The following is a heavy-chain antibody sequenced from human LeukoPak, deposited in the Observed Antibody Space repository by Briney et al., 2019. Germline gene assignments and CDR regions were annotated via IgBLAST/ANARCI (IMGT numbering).Heavy chain of an antibody. V-gene: IGHV3-30*18. CDR1: GFTFSSYG. CDR3: AKADCGGDCYPGYFQH. CDR2: ISYDGSNK. Sequence: GGSLRLSCAASGFTFSSYGMLWVRQAPGKGLEWVAVISYDGSNKYYADSAKGRFTISRDNSKNTLYLQMNSLRAEDTAVYYCAKADCGGDCYPGYFQHWGQGTLVTVSS. D-gene: IGHD2-21*02. J-gene: IGHJ1*01.